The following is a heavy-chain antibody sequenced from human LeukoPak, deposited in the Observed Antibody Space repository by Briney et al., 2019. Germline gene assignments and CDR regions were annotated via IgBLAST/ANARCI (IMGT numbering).Heavy chain of an antibody. CDR3: AKVKEMYSSGSYYFDY. J-gene: IGHJ4*02. CDR2: IPYDGFNP. D-gene: IGHD6-19*01. Sequence: GRSLRLSCAASGLTFSNYSMHWVRQAPGKGLEWVAVIPYDGFNPYYADSVKGRFTISRDNSKNTLWLQMNSLRAEDTAVYYCAKVKEMYSSGSYYFDYWGQGTLVTVSS. V-gene: IGHV3-30*18. CDR1: GLTFSNYS.